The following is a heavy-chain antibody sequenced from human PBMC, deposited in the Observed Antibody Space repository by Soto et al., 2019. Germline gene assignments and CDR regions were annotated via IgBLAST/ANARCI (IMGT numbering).Heavy chain of an antibody. V-gene: IGHV4-59*01. CDR1: GGSINTYY. J-gene: IGHJ4*02. CDR3: ARDRYSNGWLDY. Sequence: SETLSLTCIVSGGSINTYYWSWIRQPPGKGLEWIGYIYYSGSTQYNPSLKSRVTISEDTSNKHFSLKLSSATAADTAIYYCARDRYSNGWLDYWGQGILVTVSS. D-gene: IGHD6-19*01. CDR2: IYYSGST.